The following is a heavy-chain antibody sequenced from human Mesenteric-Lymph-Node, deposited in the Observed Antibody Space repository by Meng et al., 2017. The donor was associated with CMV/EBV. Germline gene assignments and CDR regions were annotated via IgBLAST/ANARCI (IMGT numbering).Heavy chain of an antibody. CDR2: ISAYNGNT. Sequence: ASVKVSCKASGYTFTGYYMHWVRQAPGQGLEWMGWISAYNGNTNYAQKLQGRVTMTTDTSTSTAYMELRSLRSDDTAVYYCARLLRYDFWSGLLEFYYGMDVWGQGTTVTVSS. D-gene: IGHD3/OR15-3a*01. V-gene: IGHV1-18*04. CDR1: GYTFTGYY. CDR3: ARLLRYDFWSGLLEFYYGMDV. J-gene: IGHJ6*02.